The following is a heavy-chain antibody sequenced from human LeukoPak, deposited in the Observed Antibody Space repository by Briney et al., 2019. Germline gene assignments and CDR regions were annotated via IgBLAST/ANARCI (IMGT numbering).Heavy chain of an antibody. CDR2: ISGSGATT. D-gene: IGHD3-10*01. Sequence: GGSLRLSCAASGFTFSSNIMSWVRRAPGKGLEWVSGISGSGATTYYAESVKGRFTISRDNSKNTLYLQMNSLRAEDTALYYCAKVRGPWGQGTLVTVSS. J-gene: IGHJ5*02. CDR3: AKVRGP. CDR1: GFTFSSNI. V-gene: IGHV3-23*01.